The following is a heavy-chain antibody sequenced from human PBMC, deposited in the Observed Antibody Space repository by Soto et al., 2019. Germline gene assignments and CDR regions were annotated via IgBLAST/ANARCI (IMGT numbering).Heavy chain of an antibody. V-gene: IGHV3-11*01. CDR3: ARVQWPYWYFDL. J-gene: IGHJ2*01. CDR2: ISSSGSTI. Sequence: QVQLVESGGGLVEPGGSLRLSCAASGFTFSDYYMSWIRQTPGKGLERVSYISSSGSTIYYADSVKGRFTISRDNAKNSLYLQMNSLRAEDTAVYYCARVQWPYWYFDLWGRGTLVTVSS. D-gene: IGHD6-19*01. CDR1: GFTFSDYY.